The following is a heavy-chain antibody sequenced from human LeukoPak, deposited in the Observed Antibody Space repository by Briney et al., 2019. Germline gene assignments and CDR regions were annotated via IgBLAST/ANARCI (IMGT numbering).Heavy chain of an antibody. CDR3: ACITFGGVIVLY. CDR2: IYYSGST. J-gene: IGHJ4*02. D-gene: IGHD3-16*02. V-gene: IGHV4-39*01. Sequence: PSETLSLTCTVSGGSISSSSYYWGWIRQPPGKGLEWIGSIYYSGSTYYNPSLKSRVTISVDTSKNQFSLKLSSVTAADTAVYYCACITFGGVIVLYWGQGTLVTVSS. CDR1: GGSISSSSYY.